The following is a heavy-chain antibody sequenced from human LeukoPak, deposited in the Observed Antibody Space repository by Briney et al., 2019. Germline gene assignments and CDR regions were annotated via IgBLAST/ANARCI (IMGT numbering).Heavy chain of an antibody. V-gene: IGHV3-11*04. CDR2: ISSSGSTI. Sequence: PGGSLRLSCAASGFTFSDYYMSWIRQAPGKGLEWVSYISSSGSTIYYADSMKGRFTISKDNAKNSLYLQMNSLRAEDTAVYYCARGNYYDSSGYYPPFDYWGQGTLVTVSS. J-gene: IGHJ4*02. CDR1: GFTFSDYY. CDR3: ARGNYYDSSGYYPPFDY. D-gene: IGHD3-22*01.